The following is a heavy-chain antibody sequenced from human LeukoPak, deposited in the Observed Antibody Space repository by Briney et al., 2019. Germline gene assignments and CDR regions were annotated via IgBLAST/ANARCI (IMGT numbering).Heavy chain of an antibody. Sequence: GASVKVSCKASGCTFSSYAISWVRQAPGQGLEWMGGIIPIFGTANYAPKFQGRVTITADESTSTAYMELSSLRSEDTAVYYCAREPPHFGVVINWFDPWGQGTLVTVSS. D-gene: IGHD3-3*01. V-gene: IGHV1-69*13. J-gene: IGHJ5*02. CDR1: GCTFSSYA. CDR3: AREPPHFGVVINWFDP. CDR2: IIPIFGTA.